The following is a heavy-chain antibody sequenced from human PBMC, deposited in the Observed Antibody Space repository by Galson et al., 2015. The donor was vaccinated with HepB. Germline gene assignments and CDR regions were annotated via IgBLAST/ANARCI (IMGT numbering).Heavy chain of an antibody. Sequence: SLRLSCAASGFTFSSYAMSWVRQAPGKGLEWVSGISGSGGSTYYADSVKGRFTISRDNSKNTLYLQMNSLRAEDTAIYYCAKSQVQGVVNPFDYWGQGTLVTVSS. J-gene: IGHJ4*02. CDR3: AKSQVQGVVNPFDY. D-gene: IGHD3-10*01. CDR2: ISGSGGST. V-gene: IGHV3-23*01. CDR1: GFTFSSYA.